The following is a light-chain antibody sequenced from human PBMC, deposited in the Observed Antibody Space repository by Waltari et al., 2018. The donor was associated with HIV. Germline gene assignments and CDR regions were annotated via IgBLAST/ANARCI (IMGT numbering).Light chain of an antibody. CDR1: AGSVSTSYY. V-gene: IGLV8-61*01. J-gene: IGLJ3*02. CDR3: VLYMGSGICV. CDR2: STN. Sequence: QTVVTQEPSFSVAPGGTVTTTGGLSAGSVSTSYYPSGYQQTPVQPPRTLIYSTNPRSSGVPDRFSGSILGNKAALTITGAQADDESDYYCVLYMGSGICVFGGGTKLTVL.